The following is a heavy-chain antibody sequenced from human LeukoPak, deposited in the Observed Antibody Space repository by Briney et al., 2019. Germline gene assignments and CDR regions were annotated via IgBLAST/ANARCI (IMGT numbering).Heavy chain of an antibody. CDR2: INPNSGGT. V-gene: IGHV1-2*02. CDR1: GYTFTGYY. Sequence: GASVKVSCKASGYTFTGYYMHWVRQAPGQGLEWMGWINPNSGGTNYAQKFQGRVTMTRDTSISTAYMELSRLRSDDTAVYYCAIRDYGDYWYYFGYWGQGTLVTASS. CDR3: AIRDYGDYWYYFGY. D-gene: IGHD4-17*01. J-gene: IGHJ4*02.